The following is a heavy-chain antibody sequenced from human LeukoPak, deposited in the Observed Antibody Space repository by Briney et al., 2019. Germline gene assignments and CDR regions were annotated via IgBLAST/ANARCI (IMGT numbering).Heavy chain of an antibody. J-gene: IGHJ4*02. CDR3: ARDHGSGSYYADY. CDR1: GYTFTGYY. CDR2: INPNSGVT. V-gene: IGHV1-2*02. D-gene: IGHD3-10*01. Sequence: GASVKVSCKASGYTFTGYYMHWVRQAPGQGVEWMGWINPNSGVTNYAQKFQGRVTMTRETSISTAYMELSRLRSDDTAVYYCARDHGSGSYYADYWGQGTLVTVSS.